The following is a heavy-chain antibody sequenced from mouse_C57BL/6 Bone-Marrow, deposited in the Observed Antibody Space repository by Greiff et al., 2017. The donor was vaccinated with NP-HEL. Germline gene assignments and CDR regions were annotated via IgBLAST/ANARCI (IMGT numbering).Heavy chain of an antibody. D-gene: IGHD1-1*02. CDR3: ARWGVATRGLFAY. CDR1: GYTFTGYW. V-gene: IGHV1-9*01. J-gene: IGHJ3*01. CDR2: ILPGSGST. Sequence: VQLQQSGAELMKPGASVKLSCKATGYTFTGYWIEWVKQRPGHGLEWIGEILPGSGSTNYNEKFKGKATLTADTSTNTAYMQLNSLTTEDSAIYYCARWGVATRGLFAYWGQGTLVTVSA.